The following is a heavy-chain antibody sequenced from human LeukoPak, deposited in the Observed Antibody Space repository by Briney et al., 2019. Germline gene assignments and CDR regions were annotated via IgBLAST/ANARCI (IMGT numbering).Heavy chain of an antibody. J-gene: IGHJ4*02. V-gene: IGHV3-73*01. Sequence: GGSQTLLCAPSGLIFSGSATHWARHASGKGLEWVGRIRSKANSDATAYDASVKGRFTITRDDSKNTAYLQMNSLKTEDTTVYYCTRPAYDILTGRQNYYFDYWGQGTLVTVSS. CDR2: IRSKANSDAT. CDR1: GLIFSGSA. CDR3: TRPAYDILTGRQNYYFDY. D-gene: IGHD3-9*01.